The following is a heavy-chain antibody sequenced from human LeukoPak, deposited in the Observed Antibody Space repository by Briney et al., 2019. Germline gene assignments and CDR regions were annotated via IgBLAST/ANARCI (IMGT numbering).Heavy chain of an antibody. Sequence: PSETLSLTCAVYGGSFSGYYWSWIRQPPGKGLERIGEINHSGSTNYNPSLKSRVTISVDTSKNKFSLKLSSVTAADTAVYYCARDTTMVRGVKFDYWGQGTLVTVSS. CDR3: ARDTTMVRGVKFDY. D-gene: IGHD3-10*01. CDR2: INHSGST. V-gene: IGHV4-34*01. CDR1: GGSFSGYY. J-gene: IGHJ4*02.